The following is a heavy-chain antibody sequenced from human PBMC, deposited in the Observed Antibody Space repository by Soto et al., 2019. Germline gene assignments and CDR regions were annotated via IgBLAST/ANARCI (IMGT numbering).Heavy chain of an antibody. CDR3: ARVAPRSYYYYYGMDV. CDR1: GFTFSSYW. J-gene: IGHJ6*02. V-gene: IGHV3-74*01. Sequence: PGGSLRLSCAASGFTFSSYWMHWVRQAPGKGLVWVSRINSDGSSTSYADSVKGRFTISRGNAKNTLYLQMNSLRAEDTAVYYCARVAPRSYYYYYGMDVWGQGTTVTVSS. CDR2: INSDGSST.